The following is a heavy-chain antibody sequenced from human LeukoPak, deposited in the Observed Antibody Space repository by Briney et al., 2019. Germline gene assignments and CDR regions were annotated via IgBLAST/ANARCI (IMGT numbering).Heavy chain of an antibody. CDR3: ARDPHSSSWYDDAFDI. D-gene: IGHD6-13*01. J-gene: IGHJ3*02. Sequence: GASVKVSCKTSGYSENFYGITWVRQVAGQGLEWMGWISAQHGQTEYAPNSQDRVTMTTDTYTNTAYMELRSLRSDDTAVYYCARDPHSSSWYDDAFDIWGQGTMVTVSS. CDR2: ISAQHGQT. V-gene: IGHV1-18*01. CDR1: GYSENFYG.